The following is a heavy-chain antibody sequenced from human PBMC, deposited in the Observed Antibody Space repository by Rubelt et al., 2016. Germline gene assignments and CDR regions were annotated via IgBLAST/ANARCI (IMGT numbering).Heavy chain of an antibody. V-gene: IGHV3-21*01. D-gene: IGHD5-24*01. CDR3: ARDADGYNPDDAFDI. CDR2: ISSSSTYI. Sequence: EVQLLESGGGLVQPGGSLRLSCAASGFTFSSYAMNWVRQAPGQGLEWVSSISSSSTYIYYADSVKGRFTISRDNAKNSLYQQMNSLRAEDTAVYYCARDADGYNPDDAFDIWSQGTLVTVSS. J-gene: IGHJ3*02. CDR1: GFTFSSYA.